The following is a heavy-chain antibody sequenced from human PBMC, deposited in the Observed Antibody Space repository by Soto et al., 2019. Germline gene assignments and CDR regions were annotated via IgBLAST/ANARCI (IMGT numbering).Heavy chain of an antibody. D-gene: IGHD2-15*01. CDR2: IYYSGST. CDR1: GGSISSYY. Sequence: SETLSLTCTVSGGSISSYYWSWIRQPPGKGLEWIGYIYYSGSTNYNPSLKSRVTISVDTSKNQFSLKLTSVTAADTALYYCGKVLVGATGHTDSDSWGPGTLVTVSS. J-gene: IGHJ4*02. V-gene: IGHV4-59*08. CDR3: GKVLVGATGHTDSDS.